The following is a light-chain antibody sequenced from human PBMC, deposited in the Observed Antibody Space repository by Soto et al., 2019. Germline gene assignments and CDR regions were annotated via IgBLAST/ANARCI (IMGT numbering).Light chain of an antibody. J-gene: IGKJ5*01. CDR2: DAS. CDR1: QNIRNW. CDR3: QQYNTYST. Sequence: DIKMTQSPSTLSASVGDSVTIPCRASQNIRNWLAWYQQKPGKAPNPLIYDASRLKSGVPARFSGSGSGTEFTLTSSSLQPDDFATYECQQYNTYSTVGQGTLLEVK. V-gene: IGKV1-5*01.